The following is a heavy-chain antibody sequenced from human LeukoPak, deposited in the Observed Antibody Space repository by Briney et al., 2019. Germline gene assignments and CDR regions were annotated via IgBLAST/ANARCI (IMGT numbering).Heavy chain of an antibody. V-gene: IGHV5-51*01. J-gene: IGHJ4*02. CDR1: GYSFNSYW. Sequence: GESLKISCKGSGYSFNSYWIGCVRQMPGKGLEWMGTIYPGDSVTRYSPSFQGEVAMSADKSISTAYLQWSSLRASDTAMYYCARGTARFDYWGQGTLVSVSS. CDR2: IYPGDSVT. CDR3: ARGTARFDY. D-gene: IGHD1-1*01.